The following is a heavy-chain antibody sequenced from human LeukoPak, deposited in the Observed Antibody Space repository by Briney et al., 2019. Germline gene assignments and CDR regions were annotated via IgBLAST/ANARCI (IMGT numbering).Heavy chain of an antibody. D-gene: IGHD4-17*01. J-gene: IGHJ5*02. CDR2: ISYDGSNK. CDR3: AKRRTPGRGYGDYDH. CDR1: GFTFSSYA. Sequence: GGSLRLSCAASGFTFSSYAMHWVRQAPGKGLEWVAVISYDGSNKYYADSVKGRFTISRDNSKSTLYLQMNSLRADDTAIYYCAKRRTPGRGYGDYDHWGQGMLVIVSS. V-gene: IGHV3-30-3*02.